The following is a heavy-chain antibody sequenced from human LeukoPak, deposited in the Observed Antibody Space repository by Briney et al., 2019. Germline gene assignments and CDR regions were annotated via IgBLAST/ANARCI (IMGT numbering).Heavy chain of an antibody. D-gene: IGHD5-18*01. Sequence: GASVKVSCKASGYTFTSYGISWVRQAPGQGLEWMGWISAYNGNTNYAQKLQGRVTITADKSTSTAYMELSSLRSEDTAVYYCASPGYSYGSFDYWGQGTLVTVSS. CDR1: GYTFTSYG. J-gene: IGHJ4*02. V-gene: IGHV1-18*01. CDR2: ISAYNGNT. CDR3: ASPGYSYGSFDY.